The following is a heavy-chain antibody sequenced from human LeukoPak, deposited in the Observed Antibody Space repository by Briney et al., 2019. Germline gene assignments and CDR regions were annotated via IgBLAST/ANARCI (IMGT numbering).Heavy chain of an antibody. CDR2: IYYSGST. D-gene: IGHD2-8*01. V-gene: IGHV4-39*07. Sequence: SETLSLTCTVSGGSISSSSFYWGWIRQPPGKGLEWIGSIYYSGSTYYNPSLKSRVTISVDTSKNQFSLKLSSVTAADTAVYYCARGLGYCTNWGQGTLVTVSS. CDR1: GGSISSSSFY. CDR3: ARGLGYCTN. J-gene: IGHJ4*02.